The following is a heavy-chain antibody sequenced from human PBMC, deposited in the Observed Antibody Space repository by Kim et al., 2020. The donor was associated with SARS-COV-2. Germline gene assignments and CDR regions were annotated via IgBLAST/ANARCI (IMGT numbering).Heavy chain of an antibody. Sequence: KNCVESMKGRFTISRDNARNALYLQMNSRRVEDTAVYYCARGGYSNFDFWGQGTLVTVSS. CDR3: ARGGYSNFDF. V-gene: IGHV3-7*01. J-gene: IGHJ4*02. D-gene: IGHD2-15*01. CDR2: K.